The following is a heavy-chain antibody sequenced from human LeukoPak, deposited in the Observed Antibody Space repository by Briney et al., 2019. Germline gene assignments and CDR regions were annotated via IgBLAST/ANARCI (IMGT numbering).Heavy chain of an antibody. V-gene: IGHV4-61*02. Sequence: PSETLSLTCTVSGGSISSGSYYWNWIRQPAGKGLEWIGRIYSSGSTNYNPSLKSRVTISVDTSKNQFSLKLSSVTAADTAAYYCARDYSSSSLGFGYWGQGTLVTVSS. CDR3: ARDYSSSSLGFGY. J-gene: IGHJ4*02. D-gene: IGHD6-6*01. CDR1: GGSISSGSYY. CDR2: IYSSGST.